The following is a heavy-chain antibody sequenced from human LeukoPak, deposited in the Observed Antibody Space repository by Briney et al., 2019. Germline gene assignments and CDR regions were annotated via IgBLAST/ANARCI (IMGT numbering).Heavy chain of an antibody. V-gene: IGHV1-3*01. D-gene: IGHD6-13*01. CDR1: GYTFTTYA. CDR2: INGGDGDT. J-gene: IGHJ4*02. Sequence: GASVKVSCKASGYTFTTYAIHWVRQAPGQRPERMGWINGGDGDTRYSQNFQDRVTITRDTSATTAYMELSSLRSEDTAVYYCARGVPSYSSSWAPPDYWGQGTLVTVSS. CDR3: ARGVPSYSSSWAPPDY.